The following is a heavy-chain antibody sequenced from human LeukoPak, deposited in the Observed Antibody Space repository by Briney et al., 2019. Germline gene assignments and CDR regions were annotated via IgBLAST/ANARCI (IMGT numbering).Heavy chain of an antibody. Sequence: GGSPRLSCAASGFTFSSYWMHWVRQAPGKGLVWVSRINTDGNSTNYADSVKGRFTISRDNAKNTLYLQMNSLRAEDTAVYYCARTLNWAFDFWGPGTLVTVSS. CDR2: INTDGNST. V-gene: IGHV3-74*01. CDR3: ARTLNWAFDF. J-gene: IGHJ4*02. CDR1: GFTFSSYW. D-gene: IGHD7-27*01.